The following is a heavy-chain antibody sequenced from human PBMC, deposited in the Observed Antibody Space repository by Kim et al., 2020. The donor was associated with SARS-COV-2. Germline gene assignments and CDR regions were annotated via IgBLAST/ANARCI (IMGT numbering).Heavy chain of an antibody. CDR1: GFTFSSYA. J-gene: IGHJ4*02. V-gene: IGHV3-23*01. Sequence: GGSLRLSCAASGFTFSSYAMSWVRQAPGKGLEWVSAISGSGGSTYYADSVKGRFTISRDNSKNTLYLQMNSLRAEDTAVYYCAKDFRCSSTSCPLDYWGQGTLVTVSS. CDR2: ISGSGGST. D-gene: IGHD2-2*01. CDR3: AKDFRCSSTSCPLDY.